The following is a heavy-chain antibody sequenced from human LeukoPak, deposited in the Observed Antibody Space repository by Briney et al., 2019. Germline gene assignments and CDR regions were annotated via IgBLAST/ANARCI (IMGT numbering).Heavy chain of an antibody. CDR3: ARGLYYYDSSGYSYYFDY. CDR2: INPSGGST. D-gene: IGHD3-22*01. CDR1: GYTFTSYY. Sequence: ASVKVSCKASGYTFTSYYMHWVRQAPGQGLEWMGIINPSGGSTSYAQKFQGRVTMTRDTSTSTAYMELRSLRSDDTAVYYCARGLYYYDSSGYSYYFDYWGQGTLVTVSS. J-gene: IGHJ4*02. V-gene: IGHV1-46*01.